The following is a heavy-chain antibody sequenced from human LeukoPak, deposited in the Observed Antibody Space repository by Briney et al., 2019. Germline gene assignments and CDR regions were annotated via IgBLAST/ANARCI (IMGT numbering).Heavy chain of an antibody. CDR3: ARGTEVYYDSSSYYSY. D-gene: IGHD3-22*01. CDR2: TNWNGGST. CDR1: GFTFDDYG. Sequence: GGSLRLSCVASGFTFDDYGMGWVRQVPGKGLEWVSGTNWNGGSTGYADSVKGRFTVSRDNAKNSLYLQMNSLRAEDTALYYCARGTEVYYDSSSYYSYWGQGTLVTVSS. J-gene: IGHJ4*02. V-gene: IGHV3-20*04.